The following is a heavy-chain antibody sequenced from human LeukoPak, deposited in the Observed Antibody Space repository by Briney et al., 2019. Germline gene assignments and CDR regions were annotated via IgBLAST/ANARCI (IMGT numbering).Heavy chain of an antibody. CDR1: GGSISSYY. J-gene: IGHJ4*02. CDR3: ASYSYYYDSSGYFDY. V-gene: IGHV4-59*01. D-gene: IGHD3-22*01. Sequence: SQTLSLTCTVSGGSISSYYWSWIRQPPGKGLEWIGYIYYSGSADYNPSLKSRVTISVDTSKNQFSLKLTSVTAADTAVYYCASYSYYYDSSGYFDYWGQGTLVTVSS. CDR2: IYYSGSA.